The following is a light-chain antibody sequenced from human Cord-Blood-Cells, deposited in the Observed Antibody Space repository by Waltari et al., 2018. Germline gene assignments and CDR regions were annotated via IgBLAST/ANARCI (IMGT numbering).Light chain of an antibody. CDR2: SNN. Sequence: QSVPTQPPSASGTPGPRVTISCSGSSPNIGSNTVNWYQQPPGTAPKLLIYSNNQRPSGVPDRFSGSKSGTSASLAISGLQSEDEADYYCAAWDDSLNGYVFGTGTKVTVL. J-gene: IGLJ1*01. V-gene: IGLV1-44*01. CDR3: AAWDDSLNGYV. CDR1: SPNIGSNT.